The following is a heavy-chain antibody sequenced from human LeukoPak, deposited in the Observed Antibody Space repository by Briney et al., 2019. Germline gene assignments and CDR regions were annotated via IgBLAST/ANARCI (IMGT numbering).Heavy chain of an antibody. V-gene: IGHV3-9*01. CDR2: ISWNSGSI. D-gene: IGHD6-19*01. J-gene: IGHJ3*02. Sequence: GRSLRLSCAASGFTFDDYAMHWVRQAPGKGLEWVSGISWNSGSIGYADSVKGRFTISRDNAKNSLNLQMNSLRAEDTALYYCAKDSLSSSVWYGAFDIWGQGTMVTISS. CDR3: AKDSLSSSVWYGAFDI. CDR1: GFTFDDYA.